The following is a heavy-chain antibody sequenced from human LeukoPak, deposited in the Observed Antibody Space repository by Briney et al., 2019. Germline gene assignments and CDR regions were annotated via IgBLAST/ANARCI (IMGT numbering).Heavy chain of an antibody. V-gene: IGHV1-2*02. Sequence: GASVKVSCKASGYTFTGYHLHWVRQAPGQGLEWMGWINTDSSGTKYAQKFQGRVTMTRDTSISTAYMELSRLRSDDTAVYYCAREHGGSGSYSQVINHYFDYWGQGTLVTVSS. CDR3: AREHGGSGSYSQVINHYFDY. J-gene: IGHJ4*02. CDR2: INTDSSGT. CDR1: GYTFTGYH. D-gene: IGHD3-10*01.